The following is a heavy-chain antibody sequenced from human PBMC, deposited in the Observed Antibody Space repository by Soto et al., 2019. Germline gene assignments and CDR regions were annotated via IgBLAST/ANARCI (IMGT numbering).Heavy chain of an antibody. J-gene: IGHJ5*02. D-gene: IGHD3-3*01. CDR2: ISSSSSYI. Sequence: LRLSCAASGFTFSSYSMNWVRQAPGKGLEWVSSISSSSSYIYYADSVKGRFTISRDNAKNSLYLQMNSLRAEDTAVYYCAGGIVHYDFWSGLGWFDPWGQGTLVTVSS. V-gene: IGHV3-21*01. CDR1: GFTFSSYS. CDR3: AGGIVHYDFWSGLGWFDP.